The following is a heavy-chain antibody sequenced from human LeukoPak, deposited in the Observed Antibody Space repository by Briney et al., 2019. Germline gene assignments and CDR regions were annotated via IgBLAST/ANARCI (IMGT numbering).Heavy chain of an antibody. V-gene: IGHV3-74*01. D-gene: IGHD2-21*02. J-gene: IGHJ1*01. Sequence: GGSLRLSCAPSGFTFSSYWMHWVRDAPGEGLAWVSRINSDGSSTIYAHSVKGRFTISRDNAKNTLYLQMNSLRAEDTAVYYCASSIVVVTAPEYGQHWGQGTLVTVSS. CDR1: GFTFSSYW. CDR2: INSDGSST. CDR3: ASSIVVVTAPEYGQH.